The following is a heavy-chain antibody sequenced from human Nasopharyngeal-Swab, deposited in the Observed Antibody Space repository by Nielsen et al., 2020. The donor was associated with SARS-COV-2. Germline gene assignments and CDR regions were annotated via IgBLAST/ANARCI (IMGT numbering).Heavy chain of an antibody. D-gene: IGHD3-22*01. CDR2: ISYDGSNK. Sequence: GESLKISCAASGFTFSSYGMHWVRQAPGKGLEWVAVISYDGSNKYYADSVKGRFTISRDNSKNTLYLQMNSLRAEDTAVYYCEGVVIKYYYYYYMDVWGKGTTVTVSS. CDR3: EGVVIKYYYYYYMDV. CDR1: GFTFSSYG. J-gene: IGHJ6*03. V-gene: IGHV3-30*03.